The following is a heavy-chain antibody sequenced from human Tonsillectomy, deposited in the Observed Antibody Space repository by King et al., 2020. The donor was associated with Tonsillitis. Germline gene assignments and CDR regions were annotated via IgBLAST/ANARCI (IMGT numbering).Heavy chain of an antibody. J-gene: IGHJ4*02. Sequence: VQLVESGGGVVQPGRSLRLSCAASGFIFSTYTMHWVRQAPGKGLEWVAVISYDGSTKYHPDSVRGRFSISRDNSKNTLYLQINSLRAEDTAVYNCARETYSSRAFDYWGQGALVTVSS. V-gene: IGHV3-30*01. CDR1: GFIFSTYT. CDR2: ISYDGSTK. D-gene: IGHD6-13*01. CDR3: ARETYSSRAFDY.